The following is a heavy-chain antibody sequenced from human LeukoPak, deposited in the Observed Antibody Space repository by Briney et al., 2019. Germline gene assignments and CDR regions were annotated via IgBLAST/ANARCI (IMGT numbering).Heavy chain of an antibody. V-gene: IGHV4-39*01. D-gene: IGHD5-18*01. CDR3: ARQVTFRYAYGYYFDF. Sequence: SETLSLTCTVSGASISNNYYYWGWIRQPPGKGLEWIGNFHYSGSTYYNPSLKSRVTISVDTSKNQFSLRLSSVTAADTAVYYCARQVTFRYAYGYYFDFWGQGALVTVSS. CDR2: FHYSGST. J-gene: IGHJ4*02. CDR1: GASISNNYYY.